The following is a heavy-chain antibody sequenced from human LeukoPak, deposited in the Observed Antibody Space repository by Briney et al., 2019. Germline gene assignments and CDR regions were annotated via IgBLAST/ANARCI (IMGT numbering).Heavy chain of an antibody. D-gene: IGHD2-2*01. V-gene: IGHV3-33*01. CDR2: IWYDGSNK. Sequence: GGSLRLSCAASGFTFSSYGMHWVRQAPGKGLEWVAVIWYDGSNKYYADSVKGRFTISRDNSKNTLYLQMNSLRAEDTAVCYCARDSAQDIVVVPAAPPVYGMDVWGQGTTVTVSS. CDR3: ARDSAQDIVVVPAAPPVYGMDV. J-gene: IGHJ6*02. CDR1: GFTFSSYG.